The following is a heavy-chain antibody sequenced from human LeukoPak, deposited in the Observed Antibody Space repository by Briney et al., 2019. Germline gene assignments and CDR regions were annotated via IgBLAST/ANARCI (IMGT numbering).Heavy chain of an antibody. CDR2: MYYSGSG. D-gene: IGHD4-17*01. CDR1: AGSISSYY. V-gene: IGHV4-59*08. Sequence: SETLSLTCTVSAGSISSYYWSWIRQPPGKGLEWIAYMYYSGSGNYNPSLKSRVTMSIDTSKSQFSLKLSSVTAADTAVYYCARGTVTTSMEAFDIWGQGTMVTVSS. CDR3: ARGTVTTSMEAFDI. J-gene: IGHJ3*02.